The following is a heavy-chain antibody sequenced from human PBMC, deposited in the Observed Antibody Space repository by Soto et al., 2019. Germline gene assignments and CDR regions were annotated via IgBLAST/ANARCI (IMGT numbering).Heavy chain of an antibody. CDR2: IYGSGNT. V-gene: IGHV3-53*01. CDR3: AGRVGAMNYGMDV. CDR1: EFIVSSNY. Sequence: PGGSLRLSCSASEFIVSSNYMNWVRQAPGKGLECVSTIYGSGNTYYADSVKGRFTISRDNSKNTLYLQMNSLRAEDTAVYYCAGRVGAMNYGMDVWGQGTTVTVSS. D-gene: IGHD1-26*01. J-gene: IGHJ6*02.